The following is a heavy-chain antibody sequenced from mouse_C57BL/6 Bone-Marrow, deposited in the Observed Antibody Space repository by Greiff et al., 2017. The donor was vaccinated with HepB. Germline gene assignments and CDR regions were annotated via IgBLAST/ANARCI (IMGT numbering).Heavy chain of an antibody. Sequence: VHVKQSGPELVKPGASVKISCKASGYSFTDYNMNWVKQSNGKSLEWIGVINPNYGTTSYNQKFKGKATLTVDQSSSTAYMQLNSLTSEDSAVYYCARLTTVVDWYFDVWGTGTTVTVSS. CDR3: ARLTTVVDWYFDV. V-gene: IGHV1-39*01. CDR2: INPNYGTT. D-gene: IGHD1-1*01. J-gene: IGHJ1*03. CDR1: GYSFTDYN.